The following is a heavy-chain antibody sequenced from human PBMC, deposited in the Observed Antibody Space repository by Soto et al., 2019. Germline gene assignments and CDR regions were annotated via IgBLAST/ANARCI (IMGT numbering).Heavy chain of an antibody. CDR2: ISYDGRNK. D-gene: IGHD3-16*01. J-gene: IGHJ6*02. Sequence: QVQLVESGGGVVQPGRSLRLSCAAPGFSFSNYGMHWVRQAPGKGLEWVALISYDGRNKYYVDSVEGRFTISRDNSKNTLDLQMNSLRVEDTAVYYCVKDGLERLRARPSDYYGMDVWGQGTTVTVSS. CDR3: VKDGLERLRARPSDYYGMDV. CDR1: GFSFSNYG. V-gene: IGHV3-30*18.